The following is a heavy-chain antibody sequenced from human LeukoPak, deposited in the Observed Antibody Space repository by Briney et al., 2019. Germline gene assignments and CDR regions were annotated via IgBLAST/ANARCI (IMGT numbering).Heavy chain of an antibody. CDR2: INHSGST. CDR1: GGSFSGYY. D-gene: IGHD6-13*01. Sequence: KPSETLSLTCAVYGGSFSGYYWSWIRQPPGKGLEWIGEINHSGSTNYNPSLKSRVTISVDTSKNQFSLKLSSVTAADTAVYYCAGGHPFSRRQQLVRVYYYYMDVWGKGTTVTVSS. J-gene: IGHJ6*03. CDR3: AGGHPFSRRQQLVRVYYYYMDV. V-gene: IGHV4-34*01.